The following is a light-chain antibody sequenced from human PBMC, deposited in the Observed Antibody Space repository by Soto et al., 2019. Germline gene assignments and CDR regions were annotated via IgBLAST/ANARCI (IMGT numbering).Light chain of an antibody. V-gene: IGKV1-5*03. CDR2: QAS. CDR1: QSVGDS. J-gene: IGKJ1*01. CDR3: LQHIVHSWT. Sequence: DIQMTQSPSTVSASIGDTVTITCRASQSVGDSLAWYQQKPGKAPEVLIYQASSLESGVSSRFSGSGSGTDFTLTISSLQPEDFATYYCLQHIVHSWTFGQGTNVEVK.